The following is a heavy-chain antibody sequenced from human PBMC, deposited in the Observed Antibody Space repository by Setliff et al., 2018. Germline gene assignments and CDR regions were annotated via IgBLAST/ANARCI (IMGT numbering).Heavy chain of an antibody. CDR3: ARVTGEMATIEESAYYFDY. D-gene: IGHD5-12*01. J-gene: IGHJ4*02. V-gene: IGHV1-18*01. Sequence: VASVKVSCKASGYTFTSYAMHWVRQAPGQRLEWMGWISAYNGNTNYAQKLQGRVTMTTDTSTSTAYMELRSLRSDDTAVYYCARVTGEMATIEESAYYFDYWGQGTLVTVSS. CDR1: GYTFTSYA. CDR2: ISAYNGNT.